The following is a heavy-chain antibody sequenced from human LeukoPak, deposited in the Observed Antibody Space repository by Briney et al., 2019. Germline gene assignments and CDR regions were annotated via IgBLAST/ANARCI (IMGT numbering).Heavy chain of an antibody. D-gene: IGHD6-6*01. CDR2: IYYSGST. CDR3: ARHTRAARRGSVGFDY. CDR1: GGSISSYY. V-gene: IGHV4-59*08. Sequence: PSETLSLTCTVSGGSISSYYWSWIRQPPGKGLEWFGYIYYSGSTNYNPSLKSRVTISVDTSKNQFSLKLSSVTAADTAVYYCARHTRAARRGSVGFDYWGQGTLVTVSS. J-gene: IGHJ4*02.